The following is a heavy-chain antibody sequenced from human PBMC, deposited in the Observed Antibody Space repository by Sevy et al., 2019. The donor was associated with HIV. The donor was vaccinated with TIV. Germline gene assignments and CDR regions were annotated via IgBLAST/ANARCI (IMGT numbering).Heavy chain of an antibody. CDR2: IYYSGST. Sequence: SETLSLTCTVSGGSISSYYWSWIRQPPGKGLEWIGYIYYSGSTNYNPSLKSRVTISVDTSKNQSSLKPSSVTAADTAVYYCARERQLVLDYWGQGTLVTVSS. CDR3: ARERQLVLDY. V-gene: IGHV4-59*01. J-gene: IGHJ4*02. CDR1: GGSISSYY. D-gene: IGHD6-13*01.